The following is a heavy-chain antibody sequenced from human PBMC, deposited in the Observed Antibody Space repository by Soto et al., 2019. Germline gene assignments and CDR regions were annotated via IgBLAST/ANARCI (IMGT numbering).Heavy chain of an antibody. J-gene: IGHJ5*02. CDR1: GGSISSGDYY. CDR2: IYYSWST. CDR3: ARAMVVTQNWFDP. D-gene: IGHD2-21*02. V-gene: IGHV4-30-4*01. Sequence: SETLSLTCTVSGGSISSGDYYWSWIRQPPGKGLEWIGYIYYSWSTYYNPSLKSRVTISVDTSKNQFSLKLSSVTAADTAVYYCARAMVVTQNWFDPWGQGTLVTVSS.